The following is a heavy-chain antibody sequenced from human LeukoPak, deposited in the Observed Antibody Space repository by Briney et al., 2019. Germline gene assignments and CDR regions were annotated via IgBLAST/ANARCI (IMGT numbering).Heavy chain of an antibody. V-gene: IGHV3-30*18. CDR1: GFTFSSYG. D-gene: IGHD2-15*01. CDR3: AKHGGIVVIVYYGMDV. Sequence: PGGSLRLSCAASGFTFSSYGMHWVRQAPGKGLEWVAVISYDGSNKYYADSVKGRFTISRDNSKNTLYLQMNSLRAEDTAVYYCAKHGGIVVIVYYGMDVWGQGTTVTVSS. J-gene: IGHJ6*02. CDR2: ISYDGSNK.